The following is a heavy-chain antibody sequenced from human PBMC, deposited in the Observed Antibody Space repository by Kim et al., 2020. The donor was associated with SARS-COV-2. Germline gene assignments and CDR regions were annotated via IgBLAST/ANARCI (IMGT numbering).Heavy chain of an antibody. CDR3: ARNPF. V-gene: IGHV3-7*04. CDR2: KQDGSEK. J-gene: IGHJ3*01. Sequence: KQDGSEKYYVDSVKGRFTISRDNAKNSLYLQMNRLIAEDTAVYYCARNPFWGQGTMVTVSS.